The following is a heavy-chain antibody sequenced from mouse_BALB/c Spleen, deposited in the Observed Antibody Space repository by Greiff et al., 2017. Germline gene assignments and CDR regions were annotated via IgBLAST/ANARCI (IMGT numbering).Heavy chain of an antibody. CDR1: GFSLTGYG. D-gene: IGHD2-10*02. J-gene: IGHJ3*01. V-gene: IGHV2-6-7*01. CDR3: ARSYGNYDAWFAY. CDR2: IWGDGST. Sequence: QVQLQQSGPGLVAPSQSLSITCTVSGFSLTGYGVNWVRQPPGKGLEWLGMIWGDGSTDYNSALKSRLSISKDNSKSQVFLKMNSLQTDDTARYYCARSYGNYDAWFAYWGQGTLVTVSA.